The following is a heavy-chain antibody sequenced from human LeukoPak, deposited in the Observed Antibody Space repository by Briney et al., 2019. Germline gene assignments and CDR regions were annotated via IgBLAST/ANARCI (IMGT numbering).Heavy chain of an antibody. CDR1: GFTFSSYS. CDR3: ARDLNYYGSGSYSFDP. V-gene: IGHV3-21*01. Sequence: GGSLRLSCAASGFTFSSYSMNWVRQAPGKGLEWVSSISSSSSYIYYADSVKGRFTISRDNAKNSLYLQMNSLRAEDTAVYYCARDLNYYGSGSYSFDPWGQGNLVTVSS. CDR2: ISSSSSYI. D-gene: IGHD3-10*01. J-gene: IGHJ5*02.